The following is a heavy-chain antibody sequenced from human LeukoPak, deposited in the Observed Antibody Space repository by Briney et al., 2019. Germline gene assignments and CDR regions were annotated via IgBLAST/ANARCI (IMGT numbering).Heavy chain of an antibody. J-gene: IGHJ4*02. V-gene: IGHV1-69*04. Sequence: SVKVSCKASGGTFSSYAISWVRQAPGQGLEWMGRIIPILGIANYAQKFQGRVTITADKSTSTAYMELSSLRSEDTAVYYCVRDSGHYYDSSGYYYGYWGQGTLVTVSS. CDR2: IIPILGIA. CDR1: GGTFSSYA. D-gene: IGHD3-22*01. CDR3: VRDSGHYYDSSGYYYGY.